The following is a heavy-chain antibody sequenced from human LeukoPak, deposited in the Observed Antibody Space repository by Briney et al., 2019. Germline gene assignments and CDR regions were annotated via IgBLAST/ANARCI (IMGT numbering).Heavy chain of an antibody. CDR3: ARGPMTTVTKYFQH. J-gene: IGHJ1*01. D-gene: IGHD4-17*01. CDR1: GGSCSGYY. Sequence: SETLSLTCAVYGGSCSGYYWSWIRQPPGKGLEWIGEINHSGSTNYNPSLKSRVTISVDTSKNQFSLKLSSVTAADTAVYYCARGPMTTVTKYFQHWGQGTLVTVSS. V-gene: IGHV4-34*01. CDR2: INHSGST.